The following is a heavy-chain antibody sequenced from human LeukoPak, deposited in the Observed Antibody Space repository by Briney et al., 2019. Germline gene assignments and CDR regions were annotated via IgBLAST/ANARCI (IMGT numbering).Heavy chain of an antibody. CDR3: ARDRWVRGGFDY. Sequence: PGGSLRLSCAASGFTFSSYSMNWVRQAPGKGLEWVSSISSSSSYIYYADSVKGRFTISRDNAKNSLYLQMNSLRAEDTAVYYCARDRWVRGGFDYWGQGTLVIVSS. CDR2: ISSSSSYI. CDR1: GFTFSSYS. V-gene: IGHV3-21*01. D-gene: IGHD3-16*01. J-gene: IGHJ4*02.